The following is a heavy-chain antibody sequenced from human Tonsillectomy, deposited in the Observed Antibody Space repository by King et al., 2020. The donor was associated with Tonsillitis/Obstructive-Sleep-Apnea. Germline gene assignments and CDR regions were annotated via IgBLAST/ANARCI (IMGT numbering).Heavy chain of an antibody. V-gene: IGHV3-30*18. J-gene: IGHJ5*02. Sequence: GMHWVRQAPGTGLEWVAAKSYYGSNKHFADSVNGRFTISRDNSKNTVYLQMNSLRAEDTAVYHCAKDGYRYAMLTGYRNNWFDPWGHGTLVTVSS. CDR3: AKDGYRYAMLTGYRNNWFDP. D-gene: IGHD3-9*01. CDR1: G. CDR2: KSYYGSNK.